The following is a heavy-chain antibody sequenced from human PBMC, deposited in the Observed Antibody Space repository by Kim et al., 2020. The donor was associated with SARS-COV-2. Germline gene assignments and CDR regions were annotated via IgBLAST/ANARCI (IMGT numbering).Heavy chain of an antibody. CDR3: AKGRGSSRWYSFDY. J-gene: IGHJ4*02. D-gene: IGHD6-13*01. CDR1: GFTFSSYA. Sequence: GGSLRLSCAASGFTFSSYAMTWVRQAPGKGLEWVSTVTGSGGATYYADSVKGRFTISRDNSKNTLFLQMNSLTAEDTAVYYCAKGRGSSRWYSFDYWGQGTLVTVSS. V-gene: IGHV3-23*01. CDR2: VTGSGGAT.